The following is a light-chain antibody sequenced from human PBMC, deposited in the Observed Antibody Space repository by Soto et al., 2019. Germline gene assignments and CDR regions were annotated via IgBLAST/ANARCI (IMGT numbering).Light chain of an antibody. CDR2: GAS. J-gene: IGKJ3*01. CDR1: QSVSFN. V-gene: IGKV3-15*01. Sequence: EIVMTQSPATLSVSPGERAILSCRASQSVSFNLAWYQPKPCQAPRLLIYGASTRSTSISARFSGSGSGTEFTLTITSLQSEDFAVYYCKQYNSWPIFTFGPGTKVDI. CDR3: KQYNSWPIFT.